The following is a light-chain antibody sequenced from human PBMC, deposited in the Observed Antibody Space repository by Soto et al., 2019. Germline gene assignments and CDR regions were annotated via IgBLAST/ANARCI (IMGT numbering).Light chain of an antibody. CDR1: SRDLGTLNS. CDR2: GVS. CDR3: SSYTSSRTYV. J-gene: IGLJ1*01. Sequence: QSALTQPASVSGSPGQSITISCTESSRDLGTLNSVSWYQQHPGKAPKLMIFGVSVRPSGVSNRFSGSKFGNTASLTISGLQAEDEADYYCSSYTSSRTYVFGSGTKVTVL. V-gene: IGLV2-14*01.